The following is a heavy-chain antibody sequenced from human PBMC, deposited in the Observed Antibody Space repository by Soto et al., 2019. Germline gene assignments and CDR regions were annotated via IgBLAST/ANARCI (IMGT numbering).Heavy chain of an antibody. CDR3: ARAIAPTLFDY. J-gene: IGHJ4*02. CDR2: IGTAGDT. D-gene: IGHD3-22*01. CDR1: GFTFSSYD. V-gene: IGHV3-13*04. Sequence: EVQLVESGGGLVQPGGSLRLSCSASGFTFSSYDMHWVRQGPGKGLEWVSAIGTAGDTNYAGSVKRRFTITRENAKKSLYLQMNCMRAGDTSIYFCARAIAPTLFDYWGQGTLVTFSS.